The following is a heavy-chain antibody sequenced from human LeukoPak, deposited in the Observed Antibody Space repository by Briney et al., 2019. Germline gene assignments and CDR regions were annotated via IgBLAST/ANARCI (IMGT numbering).Heavy chain of an antibody. CDR3: AKHYMGSSYNRGLDY. CDR2: INHSGST. J-gene: IGHJ4*02. V-gene: IGHV4-34*01. Sequence: SETLSLTCAVYGGSFSGYYWSWIRQPPGKGLEWIGEINHSGSTNYNPSLESRVTISVDTPKNQFSLKLSSVTAADTAIYYCAKHYMGSSYNRGLDYWGQGTLVTVSS. D-gene: IGHD3-10*01. CDR1: GGSFSGYY.